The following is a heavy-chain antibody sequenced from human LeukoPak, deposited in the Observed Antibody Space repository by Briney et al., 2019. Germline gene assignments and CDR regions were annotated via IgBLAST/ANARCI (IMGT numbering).Heavy chain of an antibody. CDR2: INPNSGGT. CDR3: ARLGGGGTSGDF. D-gene: IGHD2-15*01. CDR1: GYTFTAYY. J-gene: IGHJ4*02. V-gene: IGHV1-2*02. Sequence: ASVKVSCKASGYTFTAYYMHWVRQAPGQGLECMGWINPNSGGTNYAQKFQGRVTMTRDTSITTAYMELSGLRSHDTAVYYCARLGGGGTSGDFWGQGTLVSVSS.